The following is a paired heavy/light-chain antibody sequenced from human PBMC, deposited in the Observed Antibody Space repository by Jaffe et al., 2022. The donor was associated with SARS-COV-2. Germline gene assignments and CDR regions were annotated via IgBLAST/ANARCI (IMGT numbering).Heavy chain of an antibody. CDR3: ARPRGTFYYGSGLY. CDR1: GFTFSDYA. Sequence: QVHLVESGGGVVQPGKSLTLSCAASGFTFSDYALHWVRQAPGRGLEWVGVISYDGSDKHYTDSVKGRFTISRDNSWNTLYLQMNSLRPEDTAVYYCARPRGTFYYGSGLYWGQGILVTVSS. D-gene: IGHD3-10*01. CDR2: ISYDGSDK. J-gene: IGHJ4*02. V-gene: IGHV3-30*04.
Light chain of an antibody. J-gene: IGKJ5*01. CDR1: QGINSA. V-gene: IGKV1D-13*01. CDR2: DAS. Sequence: AIQLTQSPSSLSASVGDRVTITCRASQGINSALVWYQQKPGKPPKLLIYDASSLESGVPSRFSGSGSGTDFTLTISSLQPEDFATYFCQHFHDYPITFGLGTRLEIK. CDR3: QHFHDYPIT.